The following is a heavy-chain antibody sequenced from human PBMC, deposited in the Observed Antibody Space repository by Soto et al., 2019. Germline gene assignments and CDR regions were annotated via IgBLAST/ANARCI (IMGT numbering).Heavy chain of an antibody. J-gene: IGHJ3*02. D-gene: IGHD3-9*01. CDR1: GYTFTSYG. Sequence: ASVKVSCKASGYTFTSYGISWVRQAPGQGLEWMGWINACNGNTKYSQKFQGRVTITRDTSASTAYMELSSLRSEDTAVYYCARDRDILTGMEAFDIWGQGTMVTVSS. V-gene: IGHV1-18*01. CDR3: ARDRDILTGMEAFDI. CDR2: INACNGNT.